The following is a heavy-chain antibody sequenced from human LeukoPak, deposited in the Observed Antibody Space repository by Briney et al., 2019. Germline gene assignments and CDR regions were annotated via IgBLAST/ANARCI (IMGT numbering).Heavy chain of an antibody. CDR2: IYYSGST. Sequence: SETLSLTCTVSGGSISSGGYYWSWIRQHPGKGLEWIGYIYYSGSTYYNPSLKSRVTISVVTSKNQFSLKLSSVTAADTAVYYCARDRPSSWRENWFDPWGQGTLVTVSS. CDR1: GGSISSGGYY. CDR3: ARDRPSSWRENWFDP. J-gene: IGHJ5*02. V-gene: IGHV4-31*03. D-gene: IGHD2-2*01.